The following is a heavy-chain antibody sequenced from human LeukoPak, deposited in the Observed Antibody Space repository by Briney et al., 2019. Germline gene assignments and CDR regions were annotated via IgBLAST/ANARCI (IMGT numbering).Heavy chain of an antibody. J-gene: IGHJ2*01. Sequence: GGSLRLSCEASGFTFGTYGMTWVRQAPGKGLEWVSGITGSSTWTYYADSVRGRFTISRDNSKNTLHLQMSNLTADDTAIYYCARELVSLGTGYFDLWGRGTLVTVSS. CDR1: GFTFGTYG. V-gene: IGHV3-23*01. CDR3: ARELVSLGTGYFDL. CDR2: ITGSSTWT. D-gene: IGHD7-27*01.